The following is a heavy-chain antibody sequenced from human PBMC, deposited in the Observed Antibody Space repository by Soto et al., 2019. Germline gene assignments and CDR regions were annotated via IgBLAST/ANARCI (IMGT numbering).Heavy chain of an antibody. D-gene: IGHD3-3*01. V-gene: IGHV3-23*01. CDR2: LNDNGANT. CDR1: GFTFSSRP. J-gene: IGHJ4*02. CDR3: ARDLTFGVVIAFDY. Sequence: GGSLRLSCAASGFTFSSRPMTWARQAPGKGLEWVSTLNDNGANTHYADSVKGRFTISRDNSRNTVDLQINSLRAEDTAVYYCARDLTFGVVIAFDYWGQGTLVTVSS.